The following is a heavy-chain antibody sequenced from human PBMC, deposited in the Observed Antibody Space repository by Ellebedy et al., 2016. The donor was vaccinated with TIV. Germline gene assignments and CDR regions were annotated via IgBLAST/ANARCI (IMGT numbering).Heavy chain of an antibody. Sequence: SETLSLXXTVSGGSISSYYWSWIRQPPGKGLEWIGYIYYSGSTNYNPSLKSRVTISVDTSKNQFSLKLSSVTAADTAVYYCARGLVYYYMDVWGKGTTVTVSS. CDR1: GGSISSYY. CDR3: ARGLVYYYMDV. J-gene: IGHJ6*03. CDR2: IYYSGST. D-gene: IGHD4-11*01. V-gene: IGHV4-59*13.